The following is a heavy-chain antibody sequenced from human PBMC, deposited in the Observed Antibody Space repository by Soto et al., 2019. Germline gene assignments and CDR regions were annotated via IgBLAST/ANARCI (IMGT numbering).Heavy chain of an antibody. CDR2: MYYDGSTK. CDR3: ARDTTVITFHALDI. J-gene: IGHJ3*02. Sequence: QVQLVESGGGVVQPGRSLRLSCAASGFSFSTYFMHWARQAQGKGLEWVAVMYYDGSTKYYADSVKGRFTISRDNSKNMLYLQMNSLRAEDTAVYYCARDTTVITFHALDIWGQGTTVTVSP. V-gene: IGHV3-33*01. D-gene: IGHD4-4*01. CDR1: GFSFSTYF.